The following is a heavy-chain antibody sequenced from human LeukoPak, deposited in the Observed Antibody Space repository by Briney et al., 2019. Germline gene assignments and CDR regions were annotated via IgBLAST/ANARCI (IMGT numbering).Heavy chain of an antibody. J-gene: IGHJ4*02. CDR3: ARDFSSSHYY. Sequence: SVKVSCKASGGTFSSYAISWVRQAPGQGLEWMGRIIPILGIANYAQKFQGRVTITADKSTSTAYMELSSLRSEDTAVYHCARDFSSSHYYWGQGTLVTVSS. D-gene: IGHD6-6*01. V-gene: IGHV1-69*04. CDR2: IIPILGIA. CDR1: GGTFSSYA.